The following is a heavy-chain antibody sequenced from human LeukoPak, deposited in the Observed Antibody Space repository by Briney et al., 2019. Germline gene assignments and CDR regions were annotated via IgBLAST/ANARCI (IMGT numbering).Heavy chain of an antibody. V-gene: IGHV4-39*07. CDR3: ARAQGFLSSSSCFDY. CDR1: GGSISSSSYY. Sequence: SETLSLTCTVSGGSISSSSYYWGWIRQPPGKGLEWIGSIYYSGSTYYNPSLKSRVTISVDTSKNQISLKLSSVTAADTAVYYCARAQGFLSSSSCFDYWGQGTLVTVSS. J-gene: IGHJ4*02. CDR2: IYYSGST. D-gene: IGHD6-6*01.